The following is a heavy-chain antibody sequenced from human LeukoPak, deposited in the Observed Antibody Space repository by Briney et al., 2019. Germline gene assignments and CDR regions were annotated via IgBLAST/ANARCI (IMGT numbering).Heavy chain of an antibody. CDR1: GYTFTTYA. Sequence: ASVKVSCKASGYTFTTYAMIWVRQAPGQGLEWIGWINTNTGNPTYAQGFTGRFVFSLDTSVSTAYLQISSLEAEDTAVYYCARDYLTCSSTTCYAALGYWGQGTLVTVSS. CDR3: ARDYLTCSSTTCYAALGY. J-gene: IGHJ4*02. CDR2: INTNTGNP. D-gene: IGHD2-2*01. V-gene: IGHV7-4-1*02.